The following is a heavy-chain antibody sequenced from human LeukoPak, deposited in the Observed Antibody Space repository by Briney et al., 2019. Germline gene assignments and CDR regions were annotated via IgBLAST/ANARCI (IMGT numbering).Heavy chain of an antibody. CDR3: AKDGDYGGSEGIDY. CDR1: GFTFSSYA. D-gene: IGHD1-26*01. J-gene: IGHJ4*02. V-gene: IGHV3-23*01. Sequence: GGSLRLSCAASGFTFSSYAMSWVRQAPGKGLEWVSAISGSGGSTYYADSVKGRFTISRDNPKNTLYLHMNSLRAEDTAVYYCAKDGDYGGSEGIDYWGQGTLVTVSS. CDR2: ISGSGGST.